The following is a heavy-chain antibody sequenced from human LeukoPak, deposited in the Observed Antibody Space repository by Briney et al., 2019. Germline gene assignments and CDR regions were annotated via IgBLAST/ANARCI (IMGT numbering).Heavy chain of an antibody. D-gene: IGHD3-10*01. CDR3: ARGSSLWFGELFGMDV. V-gene: IGHV1-46*04. CDR1: GYIFTSHF. Sequence: GASVKVSCKASGYIFTSHFMHWVRQAPGRGLEWMGITNPSGGSTDYAQKLQDRVTMTRDTSTSTVYMELSSLRSEDTAVYYCARGSSLWFGELFGMDVWGQGTTVTVSS. CDR2: TNPSGGST. J-gene: IGHJ6*02.